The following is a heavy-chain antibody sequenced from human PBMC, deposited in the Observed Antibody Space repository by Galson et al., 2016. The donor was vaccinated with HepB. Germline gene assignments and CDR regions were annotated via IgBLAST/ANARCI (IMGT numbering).Heavy chain of an antibody. J-gene: IGHJ4*02. CDR1: GFTFNTYT. D-gene: IGHD6-13*01. CDR3: ARVLIPLAAGASGFDL. Sequence: SLRLSCAASGFTFNTYTLSWVRQAPGKGLEYVSSITIGGTLTHYGDSVKGRFTISRDDAKNSVHLQVNSLRGEDTAVYYCARVLIPLAAGASGFDLWGQGTLVVVSP. CDR2: ITIGGTLT. V-gene: IGHV3-21*01.